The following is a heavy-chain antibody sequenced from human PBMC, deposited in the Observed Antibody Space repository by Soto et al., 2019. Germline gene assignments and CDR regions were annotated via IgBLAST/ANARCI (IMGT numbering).Heavy chain of an antibody. CDR1: GGTFSSYA. D-gene: IGHD5-12*01. Sequence: QVQLVQSGAEVKKPGSSVKVSCKASGGTFSSYAISWVRQAPGQGLEWMGGIIPIFGTANYAQKFQGRATITADESTSTAYMELSSLRSEDTAVYYCARSPFDVWLGHYYYGMDVWGQGTTVTVSS. V-gene: IGHV1-69*01. J-gene: IGHJ6*02. CDR3: ARSPFDVWLGHYYYGMDV. CDR2: IIPIFGTA.